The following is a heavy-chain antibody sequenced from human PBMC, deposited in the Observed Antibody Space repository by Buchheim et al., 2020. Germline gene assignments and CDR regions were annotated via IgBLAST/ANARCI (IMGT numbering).Heavy chain of an antibody. CDR2: INHSGST. D-gene: IGHD3-16*02. CDR1: GGSFSGYY. CDR3: ARGGIYYDYVWGSYPLTSHFDY. V-gene: IGHV4-34*01. Sequence: QVQLQQWGAGLLKPSETLSLTCAVYGGSFSGYYWSWIRQPPGKGLEWIGEINHSGSTNYNPSLKSRVTLSVDTSKNQFSLKLSSVTAADTAVYYCARGGIYYDYVWGSYPLTSHFDYWGQGTL. J-gene: IGHJ4*02.